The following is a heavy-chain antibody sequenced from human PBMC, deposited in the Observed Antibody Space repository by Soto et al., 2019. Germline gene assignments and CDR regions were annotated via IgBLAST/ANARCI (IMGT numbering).Heavy chain of an antibody. CDR2: ISHSGST. Sequence: QVQLQQWGAGLLKPSETLSLRGVVNSGSFSGYYWTWIRQPPRKGLELIGEISHSGSTNYNPSLMSRVTMSADTSTKQFSLRPSSVTAAVTALYFCARGYESSRRYLPLLDYWGQGTLVTGSS. V-gene: IGHV4-34*01. J-gene: IGHJ4*02. CDR3: ARGYESSRRYLPLLDY. CDR1: SGSFSGYY. D-gene: IGHD3-22*01.